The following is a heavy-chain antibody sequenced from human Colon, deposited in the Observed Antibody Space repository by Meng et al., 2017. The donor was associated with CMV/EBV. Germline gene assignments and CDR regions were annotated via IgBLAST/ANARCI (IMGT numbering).Heavy chain of an antibody. CDR2: INHSGST. V-gene: IGHV4-34*01. Sequence: QVQLQQWGAGLLKPSGTLSLTCAVYGGSFRGYYWSWIRQPPGKGLEWIGEINHSGSTNYNPSLKSRVTISVDTSKNQFSLKLSSVTAADTAVYYCARGLYGSGRHQIDYWGQGTLVTVSS. D-gene: IGHD3-10*01. CDR3: ARGLYGSGRHQIDY. CDR1: GGSFRGYY. J-gene: IGHJ4*02.